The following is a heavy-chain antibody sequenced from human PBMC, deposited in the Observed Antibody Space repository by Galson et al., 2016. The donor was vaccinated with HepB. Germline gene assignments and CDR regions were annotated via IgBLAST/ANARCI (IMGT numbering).Heavy chain of an antibody. CDR2: TIPIFGTP. D-gene: IGHD2-15*01. CDR3: ARSPGYCSGGSCRPTRFAP. J-gene: IGHJ5*02. Sequence: SVKVSCKASGGTFSSFAISWVRQAPGQGLEWMGGTIPIFGTPIYAQKFQGRVTITADEPTKVAHMELRTLTSDDTAVYYCARSPGYCSGGSCRPTRFAPWGQGTLVTVSS. CDR1: GGTFSSFA. V-gene: IGHV1-69*13.